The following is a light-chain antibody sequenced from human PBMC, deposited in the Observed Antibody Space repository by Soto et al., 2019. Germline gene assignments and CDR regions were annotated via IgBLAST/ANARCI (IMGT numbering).Light chain of an antibody. V-gene: IGLV2-8*01. J-gene: IGLJ3*02. Sequence: QSALTQPPSASGSPGQSVTISCTGTSSDVGAYNYVSWYQQYPGKAHKLMIYEVSKRPSGVPDRFSGSKSGKTASLTVSGLQPEDEADYYCTSYAGNNIWVFGGGTKLTVL. CDR1: SSDVGAYNY. CDR2: EVS. CDR3: TSYAGNNIWV.